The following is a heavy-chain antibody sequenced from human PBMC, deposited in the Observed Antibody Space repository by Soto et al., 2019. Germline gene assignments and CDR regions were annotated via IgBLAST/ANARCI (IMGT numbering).Heavy chain of an antibody. D-gene: IGHD1-26*01. CDR1: GFTFSDFW. J-gene: IGHJ4*02. V-gene: IGHV3-7*05. CDR3: ARGGSHSSDS. Sequence: EVQLVESGGNLVQPGGSLRLSCAASGFTFSDFWMSWVRRAPGRGLEWVANIKEDGSETYYVHPVEGRFTISRDNAKKSLYLQMNSLRAEDTALYYCARGGSHSSDSWGQGALVTVSS. CDR2: IKEDGSET.